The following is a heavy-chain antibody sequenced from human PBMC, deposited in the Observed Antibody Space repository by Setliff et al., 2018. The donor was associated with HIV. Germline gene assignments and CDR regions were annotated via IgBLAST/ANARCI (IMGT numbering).Heavy chain of an antibody. D-gene: IGHD3-10*01. J-gene: IGHJ3*02. V-gene: IGHV3-7*01. CDR2: IKQDGSEK. CDR1: GGPFSNAW. CDR3: ACPKEGYSGSGGAFQI. Sequence: ETLSLTCAVHGGPFSNAWLSWVRQAPGKGLEWVGNIKQDGSEKYYVDSGKGRFTISRDNAKNSLYLQMDSLRADDTAMYYCACPKEGYSGSGGAFQIWGQGTMVTVSS.